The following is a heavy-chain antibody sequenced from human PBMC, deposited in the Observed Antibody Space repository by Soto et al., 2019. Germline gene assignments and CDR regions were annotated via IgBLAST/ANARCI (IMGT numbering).Heavy chain of an antibody. J-gene: IGHJ4*02. CDR1: GGSFKSGSYS. Sequence: LSLTCTVSGGSFKSGSYSWSWIRQPPGKGLEWIGYVYHTGRTSYNPSLKSRVSISMDTSKNQFSPNLDSVTAADTAVYFCARDFAYFDSWGQGTLVTVSS. CDR3: ARDFAYFDS. D-gene: IGHD3-3*01. V-gene: IGHV4-61*01. CDR2: VYHTGRT.